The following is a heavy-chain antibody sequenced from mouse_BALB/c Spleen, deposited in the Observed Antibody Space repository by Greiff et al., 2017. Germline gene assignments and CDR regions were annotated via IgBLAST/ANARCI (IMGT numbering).Heavy chain of an antibody. Sequence: EVQLQQSGAELVKPGASVKLSCTASGFNIKDTYMHWVKQRPEQGLEWIGRIDPANGNTKYDPKFQGKATITADTASNTAYLQLSSLTSEDTAVYYCVEPITTDYWGQGTTLTVSS. V-gene: IGHV14-3*02. CDR3: VEPITTDY. D-gene: IGHD2-4*01. J-gene: IGHJ2*01. CDR1: GFNIKDTY. CDR2: IDPANGNT.